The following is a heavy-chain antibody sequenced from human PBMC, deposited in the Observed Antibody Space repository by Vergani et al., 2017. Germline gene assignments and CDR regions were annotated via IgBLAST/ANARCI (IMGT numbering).Heavy chain of an antibody. CDR3: AREYCTKRNYYYYGMDV. Sequence: QLQLQESGPGLVKPSETLSLTCTVSGGSFSSSSYYWGWIRQPPGKGLEWIGSIYYSGSTYYNPSLKSRVTISVDTSKNQFSLKLSSVTAADTAVYYCAREYCTKRNYYYYGMDVWGQGTTVTVSS. CDR2: IYYSGST. V-gene: IGHV4-39*07. D-gene: IGHD2-8*01. J-gene: IGHJ6*02. CDR1: GGSFSSSSYY.